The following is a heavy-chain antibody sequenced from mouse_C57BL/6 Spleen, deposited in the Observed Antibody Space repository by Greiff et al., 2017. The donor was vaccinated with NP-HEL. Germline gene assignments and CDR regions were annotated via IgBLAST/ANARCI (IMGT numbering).Heavy chain of an antibody. CDR2: IDPSDSYT. V-gene: IGHV1-59*01. CDR3: ARSVTGMDY. CDR1: GYTFTSYW. J-gene: IGHJ4*01. D-gene: IGHD2-1*01. Sequence: QVQLQQPGAELVRPGTSVKLSCKASGYTFTSYWMHWVKQRPGQGLEWIGVIDPSDSYTNYNQKFKGKATLTVDTSSSTAYMQLSSLTSEDSAVYYCARSVTGMDYWGQGTSVTVSS.